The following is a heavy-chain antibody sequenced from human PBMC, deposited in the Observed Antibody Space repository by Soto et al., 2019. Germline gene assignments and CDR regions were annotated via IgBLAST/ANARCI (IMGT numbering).Heavy chain of an antibody. CDR2: IFQSGST. CDR3: ARTYYDFWSGYWRWFDP. D-gene: IGHD3-3*01. CDR1: GGSIRSNNW. V-gene: IGHV4-4*02. J-gene: IGHJ5*02. Sequence: SETLSLTCAVSGGSIRSNNWWSWVRQPPGKGLEWIGEIFQSGSTNYNPSLKSRVTISIDTSKNQFSLKLSSVTAADTAVYYCARTYYDFWSGYWRWFDPWGRGTLVTVSS.